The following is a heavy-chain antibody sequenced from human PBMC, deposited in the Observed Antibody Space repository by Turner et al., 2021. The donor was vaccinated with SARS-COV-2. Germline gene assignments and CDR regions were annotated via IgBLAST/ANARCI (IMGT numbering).Heavy chain of an antibody. J-gene: IGHJ4*02. CDR2: IHPSGSP. Sequence: QVHLQQWGAGLLTPSETLSLTCAVYGGCFSGYYWTWFRQPPGMGLEWIGEIHPSGSPYYNPSLKSRVTISQDTSKRQFALNLSSVTAADTAVYHCSRGDDSRKSGLLWGQGTLVTVSS. CDR3: SRGDDSRKSGLL. CDR1: GGCFSGYY. D-gene: IGHD2-21*02. V-gene: IGHV4-34*01.